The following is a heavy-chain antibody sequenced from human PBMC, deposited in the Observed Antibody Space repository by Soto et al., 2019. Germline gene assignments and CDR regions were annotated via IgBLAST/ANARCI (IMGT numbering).Heavy chain of an antibody. CDR1: GGSISSYY. D-gene: IGHD6-13*01. V-gene: IGHV4-59*01. J-gene: IGHJ3*02. CDR2: IYYSGST. CDR3: ARGAAAAGTSAFDI. Sequence: QVQLQESAPGLVKPSETLSLTCTGSGGSISSYYWSWIRQPPGKGLEGIGYIYYSGSTNYNPSLKSRVTISVDTSKNQFSLKLSSVTAADTAVYYCARGAAAAGTSAFDIWGQGTMVTVSS.